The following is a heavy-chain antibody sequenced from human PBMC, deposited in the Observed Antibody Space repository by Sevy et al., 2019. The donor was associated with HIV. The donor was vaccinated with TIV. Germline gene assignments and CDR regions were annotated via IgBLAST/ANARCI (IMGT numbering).Heavy chain of an antibody. J-gene: IGHJ4*02. Sequence: QLGGSLRLSCAASGITFRSYAMHWVRQAPGKGLEWVAVVWHDESNKYYADSVKGRFTISRDNSKNTLYLQMNNLRGEDTAVYHCASDSRSSWYLDHWGQGTLVTVSS. CDR1: GITFRSYA. V-gene: IGHV3-33*08. CDR2: VWHDESNK. D-gene: IGHD6-13*01. CDR3: ASDSRSSWYLDH.